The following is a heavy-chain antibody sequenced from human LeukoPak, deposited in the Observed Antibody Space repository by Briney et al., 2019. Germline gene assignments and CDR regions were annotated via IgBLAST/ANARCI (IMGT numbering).Heavy chain of an antibody. CDR1: GFTFSSYD. D-gene: IGHD2/OR15-2a*01. J-gene: IGHJ3*02. CDR3: ARANSIAAFDI. Sequence: PGVSLRLSCAASGFTFSSYDMHWVRQATGKGLEWVSAIGTAGDTYYPGSVKGRFTISRENAKNSLYLQMNSLRAGDTAVYYCARANSIAAFDIWGQGTMVTVSS. V-gene: IGHV3-13*01. CDR2: IGTAGDT.